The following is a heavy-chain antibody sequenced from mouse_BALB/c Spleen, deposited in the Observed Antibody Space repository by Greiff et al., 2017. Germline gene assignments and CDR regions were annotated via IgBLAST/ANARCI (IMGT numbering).Heavy chain of an antibody. J-gene: IGHJ4*01. CDR3: ARRKTYYGNLYAMDY. V-gene: IGHV14-3*02. CDR2: IDPANGNT. D-gene: IGHD2-10*01. Sequence: EVMLVESGAELVKPGASVKLSCTASGFNIKDTYMHWVKQRPEQGLEWIGRIDPANGNTKYDPKFQGKATITADTSSNTAYLQLSSLTSEDTAVYYCARRKTYYGNLYAMDYWGQGTSVTVSS. CDR1: GFNIKDTY.